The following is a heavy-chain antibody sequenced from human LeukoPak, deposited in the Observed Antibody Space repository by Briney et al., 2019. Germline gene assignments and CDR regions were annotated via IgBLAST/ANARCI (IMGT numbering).Heavy chain of an antibody. V-gene: IGHV3-48*01. CDR2: ISSSSSTI. J-gene: IGHJ6*03. Sequence: GGSLRLSCAASGFTFSSYSMNWVRQAPGKGLEWVSYISSSSSTIYYAASVKGRFTISRDNAKNSLYLQMNSLRAEDTAVYYCARDYDFWSGYYYMDVWGKGTTVTVSS. CDR1: GFTFSSYS. D-gene: IGHD3-3*01. CDR3: ARDYDFWSGYYYMDV.